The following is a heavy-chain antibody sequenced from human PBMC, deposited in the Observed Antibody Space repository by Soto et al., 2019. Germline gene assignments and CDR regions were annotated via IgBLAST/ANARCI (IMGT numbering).Heavy chain of an antibody. J-gene: IGHJ3*02. CDR1: GYSFAGYW. V-gene: IGHV5-10-1*04. Sequence: GESLKISCKGSGYSFAGYWITWVRQKPGKGLEWMGRIDPSDSQTYYSPSFRGQVTISADKSISTAYLQWSSLKASDTAMYYCARPLVVTAGPNAFDIWGQGTMVTVSS. D-gene: IGHD2-21*02. CDR2: IDPSDSQT. CDR3: ARPLVVTAGPNAFDI.